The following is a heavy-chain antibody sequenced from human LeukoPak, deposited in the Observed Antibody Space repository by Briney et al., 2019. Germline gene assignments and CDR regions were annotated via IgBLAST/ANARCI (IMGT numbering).Heavy chain of an antibody. CDR1: GFTFNSYG. CDR2: IKQDGSEK. V-gene: IGHV3-7*01. CDR3: AELGITMIGGV. Sequence: TGGSLRLSCAASGFTFNSYGMHWVRQAPGKGLEWVANIKQDGSEKYYVDSVKGRFTISRDNANNSLYLQMNSLRAEDTAVYYCAELGITMIGGVWGKGTTVTISS. D-gene: IGHD3-10*02. J-gene: IGHJ6*04.